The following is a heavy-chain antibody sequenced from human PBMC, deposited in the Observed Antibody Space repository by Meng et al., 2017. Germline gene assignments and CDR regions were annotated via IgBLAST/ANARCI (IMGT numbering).Heavy chain of an antibody. Sequence: GESLKISCAASGFTFGSYSIHWVRQAPGKGLEWVSSISGGGSYIYYADSVRGRFTISRDNARNSLYLRMNSLRVEDTAVYYCARDLPPSYCDYWGQGTLVTVSS. CDR2: ISGGGSYI. CDR1: GFTFGSYS. CDR3: ARDLPPSYCDY. J-gene: IGHJ4*02. V-gene: IGHV3-21*01.